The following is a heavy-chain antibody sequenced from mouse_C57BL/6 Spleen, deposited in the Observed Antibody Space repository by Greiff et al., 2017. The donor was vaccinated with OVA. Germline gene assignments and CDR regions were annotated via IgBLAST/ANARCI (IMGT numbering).Heavy chain of an antibody. Sequence: VKLMESGAELVRPGASVTLSCKASGYTFTDYEMHWVKQTPVHGLEWIGAIDPETGGTAYNQKFKGKAILTADKSSSTAYMELRSLTSEDSAVYYCTAYYSNYAWFAYWGQGTLVTVSA. CDR3: TAYYSNYAWFAY. D-gene: IGHD2-5*01. CDR1: GYTFTDYE. V-gene: IGHV1-15*01. J-gene: IGHJ3*01. CDR2: IDPETGGT.